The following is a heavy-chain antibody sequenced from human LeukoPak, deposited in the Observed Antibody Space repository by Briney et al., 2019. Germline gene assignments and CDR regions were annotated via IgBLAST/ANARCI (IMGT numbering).Heavy chain of an antibody. CDR3: TNSDDYGGY. Sequence: GGSLRLSCAASGFTFSSYGMHWVRQAPGKGLEWVAVISYDGSNKYYADSVKGRFTISRDNPKNTLYLQMNSLRAEDTAVYYCTNSDDYGGYWGQGTLVTVSS. J-gene: IGHJ4*02. V-gene: IGHV3-30*18. CDR2: ISYDGSNK. CDR1: GFTFSSYG.